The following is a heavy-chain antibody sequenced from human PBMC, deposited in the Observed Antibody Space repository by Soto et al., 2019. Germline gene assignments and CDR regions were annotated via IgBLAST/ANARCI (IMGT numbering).Heavy chain of an antibody. CDR3: ARSSGGNFGIIIEATNWFAP. D-gene: IGHD5-12*01. Sequence: ASVKVSCKAPRDTFTSYYINWVRQAPGQGLEWMGVINPHGGNTEYAQKFQGRVTLTRDTSASTVYMEVSSLTSEDTAMYYFARSSGGNFGIIIEATNWFAPWGQGTLVTVSS. CDR2: INPHGGNT. CDR1: RDTFTSYY. J-gene: IGHJ5*02. V-gene: IGHV1-46*01.